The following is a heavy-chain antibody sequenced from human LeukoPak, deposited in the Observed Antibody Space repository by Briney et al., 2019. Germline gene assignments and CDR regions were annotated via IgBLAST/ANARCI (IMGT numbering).Heavy chain of an antibody. CDR1: GYTLTELS. Sequence: ASVKVSCKVSGYTLTELSMHWVRQAPGKGLEWMGGFDPEDGETIYAQKFQGRVTMTEDTSTDTAYMELSSLRSEDTAVYYCATGRATYDILTGYYQSAFDYWGQGTLVTVSS. V-gene: IGHV1-24*01. CDR2: FDPEDGET. CDR3: ATGRATYDILTGYYQSAFDY. D-gene: IGHD3-9*01. J-gene: IGHJ4*02.